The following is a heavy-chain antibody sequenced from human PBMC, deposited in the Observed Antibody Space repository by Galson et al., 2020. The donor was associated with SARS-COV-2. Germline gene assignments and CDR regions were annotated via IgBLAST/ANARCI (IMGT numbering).Heavy chain of an antibody. Sequence: SETLSLTCTVSGGSISSSSYYWGWIRQPPGKGLEWIGSIYYSGSTYYNPSLKSRVTISVDTSKNQFSLKLSSVTAADTAVYYCAGSGTWIQLCFDYWGQEPWSPSPQ. D-gene: IGHD5-18*01. CDR3: AGSGTWIQLCFDY. V-gene: IGHV4-39*01. CDR2: IYYSGST. J-gene: IGHJ4*01. CDR1: GGSISSSSYY.